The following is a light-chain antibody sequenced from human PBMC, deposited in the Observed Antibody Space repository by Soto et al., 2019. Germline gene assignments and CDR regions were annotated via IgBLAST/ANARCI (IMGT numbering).Light chain of an antibody. Sequence: QPVLTQPPSASGTPGQRVAISCSGSSSNIGSNPVNWYQQLPGTAPRLLIYSNNQRPSGVPDRISGSKSGTSASLAISGLQSEDEADYYCATWDDSLNGQMVFGGGTKLTVL. J-gene: IGLJ2*01. CDR2: SNN. CDR3: ATWDDSLNGQMV. V-gene: IGLV1-44*01. CDR1: SSNIGSNP.